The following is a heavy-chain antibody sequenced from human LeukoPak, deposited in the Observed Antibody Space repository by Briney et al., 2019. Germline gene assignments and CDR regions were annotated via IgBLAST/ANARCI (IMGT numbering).Heavy chain of an antibody. J-gene: IGHJ4*02. V-gene: IGHV3-30*04. D-gene: IGHD3-10*01. CDR1: EFILTAYT. Sequence: PGESLRLSCVASEFILTAYTMHWVRQAPGKGLEWVAVISNDGAHIGYRDPVRGRFTISQDISKNTVYLQMDSLRSEDTAVYYCARDRVQIWSYVAIYEYWSQRTLVTVSS. CDR3: ARDRVQIWSYVAIYEY. CDR2: ISNDGAHI.